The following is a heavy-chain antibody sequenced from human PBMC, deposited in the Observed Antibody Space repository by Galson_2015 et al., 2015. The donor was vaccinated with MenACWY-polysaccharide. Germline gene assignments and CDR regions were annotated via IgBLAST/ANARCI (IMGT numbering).Heavy chain of an antibody. J-gene: IGHJ6*02. CDR2: IDSDGSST. CDR3: ARGNYYGMDV. CDR1: GFTFRSYW. Sequence: SLRLSCAASGFTFRSYWLHWVRQAPGKGLMWVSRIDSDGSSTRYADSVKGRFTISRDNAKNTLYLQMNSLRAEEMAVYYCARGNYYGMDVWGQGTTVTVSS. V-gene: IGHV3-74*01.